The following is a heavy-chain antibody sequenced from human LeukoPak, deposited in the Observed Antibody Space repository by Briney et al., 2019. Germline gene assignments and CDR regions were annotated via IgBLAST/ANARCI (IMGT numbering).Heavy chain of an antibody. Sequence: GGSLRLSCAASGFTFSSYSMNWVRQAPGKGLEWVSSISSSSSYIYYADSVKGRFTISRDNAKNSLYLQMNSLRAEDTAVYYCAREEGWELLRAFDIWGQGTMVTVSS. D-gene: IGHD1-26*01. CDR2: ISSSSSYI. V-gene: IGHV3-21*01. CDR1: GFTFSSYS. J-gene: IGHJ3*02. CDR3: AREEGWELLRAFDI.